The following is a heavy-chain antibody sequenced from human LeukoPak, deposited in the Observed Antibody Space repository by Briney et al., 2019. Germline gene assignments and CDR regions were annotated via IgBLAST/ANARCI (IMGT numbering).Heavy chain of an antibody. CDR2: VSAYNGNT. V-gene: IGHV1-18*01. CDR1: GYTFTSYG. D-gene: IGHD6-6*01. Sequence: ASVKVSCKASGYTFTSYGISWVRQAPGQGLEWMGWVSAYNGNTNYAQKLQGRVTMTTGTSTSTAYMELRSLRSDDTAVYYCARAEYSSSFDAFDIWGQGTMVTVSS. J-gene: IGHJ3*02. CDR3: ARAEYSSSFDAFDI.